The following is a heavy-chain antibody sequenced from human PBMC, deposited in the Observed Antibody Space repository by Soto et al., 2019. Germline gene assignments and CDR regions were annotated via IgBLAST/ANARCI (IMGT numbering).Heavy chain of an antibody. Sequence: GGSLRLSCAASGFTVSSNYMSWVRQAPGKGLEWVSVIYSGGSTYYADSVKGRFTISRHNSKNTLYLQMNSLRAEDTAVYYCARTYDGSGPNSGGYAFDIWGQGTMVTVSS. V-gene: IGHV3-53*04. CDR2: IYSGGST. CDR1: GFTVSSNY. CDR3: ARTYDGSGPNSGGYAFDI. D-gene: IGHD3-22*01. J-gene: IGHJ3*02.